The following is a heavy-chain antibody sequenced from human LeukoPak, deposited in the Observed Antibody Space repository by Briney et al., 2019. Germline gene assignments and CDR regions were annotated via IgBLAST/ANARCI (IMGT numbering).Heavy chain of an antibody. CDR3: ARDEDADYLYYGMDV. CDR2: ISSRGSSV. D-gene: IGHD6-25*01. V-gene: IGHV3-48*03. Sequence: PGGSLRLSCAASGFTFSGYEVNWVRQAPGKGLEWVSYISSRGSSVHYADSVKGRFTISRDNAKKSLYLQMNSLRAEDTAVYYCARDEDADYLYYGMDVWGQGTTVTVSS. J-gene: IGHJ6*02. CDR1: GFTFSGYE.